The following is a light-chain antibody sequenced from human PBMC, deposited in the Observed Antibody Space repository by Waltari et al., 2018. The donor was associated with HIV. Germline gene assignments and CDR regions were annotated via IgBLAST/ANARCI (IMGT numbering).Light chain of an antibody. V-gene: IGKV1-39*01. CDR3: QHSYSTPRT. CDR2: AAS. J-gene: IGKJ1*01. CDR1: QSIATY. Sequence: DIQMTQSPSSLSASVGDRVTITCRASQSIATYLNWYQQKPGKAPKLLIYAASSLQSGVPSRFSGSGSGTDFTLTISSLQPEDFATYHCQHSYSTPRTFGQGTKVEIK.